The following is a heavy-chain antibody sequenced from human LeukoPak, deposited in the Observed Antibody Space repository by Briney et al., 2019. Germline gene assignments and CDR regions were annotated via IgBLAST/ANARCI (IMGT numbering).Heavy chain of an antibody. CDR3: ARDRYYYDSSGYSLFDY. CDR1: GGSISSYY. D-gene: IGHD3-22*01. V-gene: IGHV4-4*07. J-gene: IGHJ4*02. CDR2: IHTSGST. Sequence: PSETLSLTCTVFGGSISSYYWSWIRQPAGKGLEWIGRIHTSGSTNYNPSLKSRVTMSVDTSKNQFSLKLSSVTAADTAVYYCARDRYYYDSSGYSLFDYWGQGTLVTVSS.